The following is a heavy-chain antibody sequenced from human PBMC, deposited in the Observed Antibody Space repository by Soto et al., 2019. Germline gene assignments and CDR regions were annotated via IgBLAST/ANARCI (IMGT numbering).Heavy chain of an antibody. V-gene: IGHV3-48*02. J-gene: IGHJ6*02. Sequence: PGGSLRLSCAASGFTFSSYSMNWVRQAPGKGLEWVSYISSSSSTIYYADSVKGRFTISRDNAKNSLYLQMNSLRDEDTAVYYCGGGGRGSAWFYYYYGMAVWGQGTKVTVSS. CDR1: GFTFSSYS. CDR2: ISSSSSTI. CDR3: GGGGRGSAWFYYYYGMAV. D-gene: IGHD3-16*01.